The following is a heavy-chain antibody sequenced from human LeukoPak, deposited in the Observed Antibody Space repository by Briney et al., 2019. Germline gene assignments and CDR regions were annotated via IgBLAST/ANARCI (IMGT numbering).Heavy chain of an antibody. V-gene: IGHV4-39*02. CDR2: IYSGGET. D-gene: IGHD4-11*01. CDR3: VRDYSNFVQGD. J-gene: IGHJ4*02. CDR1: GDSISSSHYY. Sequence: SETLSVTCTVSGDSISSSHYYWGWIRQSPGEGLEWIGSIYSGGETHYNPSLNSRVTIFLDTSKNRFSLNLISVTATDTAVYYCVRDYSNFVQGDWGQGTLVTVSS.